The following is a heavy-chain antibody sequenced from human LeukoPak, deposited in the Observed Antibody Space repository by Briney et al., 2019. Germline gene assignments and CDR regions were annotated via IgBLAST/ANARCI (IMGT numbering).Heavy chain of an antibody. CDR3: ARALYGEGSYPGFDS. CDR1: GGYSTNYQ. D-gene: IGHD3-10*01. Sequence: SETLSLICSVSGGYSTNYQWSWIRQPPEKGLEWIGYIYSSRNIKYNSSLKSRVTISVDTTKNQFSLKLSSVTAADTAVYYCARALYGEGSYPGFDSWGQGILVIVSS. CDR2: IYSSRNI. V-gene: IGHV4-59*12. J-gene: IGHJ5*01.